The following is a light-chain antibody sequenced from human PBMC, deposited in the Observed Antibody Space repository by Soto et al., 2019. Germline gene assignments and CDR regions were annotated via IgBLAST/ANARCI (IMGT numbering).Light chain of an antibody. CDR3: QLYGTSAPNT. J-gene: IGKJ5*01. CDR1: QSVSNK. CDR2: AAS. Sequence: DIVMSHSSASLSVTPGKRATLSCRASQSVSNKLGWYQQKPGQAPRLLIYAASTRATGIPARFSGSGSGTDFTLTISRLEPEDFALYSCQLYGTSAPNTFAEG. V-gene: IGKV3-15*01.